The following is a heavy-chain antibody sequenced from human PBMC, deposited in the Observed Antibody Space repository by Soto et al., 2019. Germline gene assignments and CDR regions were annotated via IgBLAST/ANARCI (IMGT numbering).Heavy chain of an antibody. CDR3: AKKYGSGSYGYYYGMDV. J-gene: IGHJ6*02. CDR1: GFTFSSYA. V-gene: IGHV3-23*01. D-gene: IGHD3-10*01. Sequence: EVQLLESGGGLVQPGGSLRLSCAASGFTFSSYAMSWVCQAPGKGLEWVSAISGSGGSTYYADSVKGRFTISRDNSKNTLYLQMNSLRAEDTAVYYCAKKYGSGSYGYYYGMDVWGQGTTVTVSS. CDR2: ISGSGGST.